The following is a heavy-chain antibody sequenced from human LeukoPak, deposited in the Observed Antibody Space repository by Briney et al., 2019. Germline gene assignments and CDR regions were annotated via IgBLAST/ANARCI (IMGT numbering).Heavy chain of an antibody. Sequence: PSETLSLTCTVSGGSISSSSYYWGWIRQPPGKGLEWIGSIYYSGSTYYNPSLKSRVTISVDTSKNQFSLKLSSVTAADTAVYYCASAGKLLYYFDYWGQGTLVTVSS. CDR3: ASAGKLLYYFDY. CDR2: IYYSGST. D-gene: IGHD2-2*01. CDR1: GGSISSSSYY. V-gene: IGHV4-39*07. J-gene: IGHJ4*02.